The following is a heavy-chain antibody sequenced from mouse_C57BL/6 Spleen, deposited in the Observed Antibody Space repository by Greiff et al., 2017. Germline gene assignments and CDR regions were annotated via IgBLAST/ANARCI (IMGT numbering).Heavy chain of an antibody. Sequence: VKLVESGPGLVAPSQSLSITCTVSGFSLTSYGVHWVRQPPGKGLEWLVVIWSDGSTTYNSALKSRLSISKDNSKSQVFLKMNSLQTDDTAMYYCARQGDYDGTYYYAMDYWGQGTSVTVSS. J-gene: IGHJ4*01. CDR3: ARQGDYDGTYYYAMDY. CDR1: GFSLTSYG. D-gene: IGHD2-4*01. V-gene: IGHV2-6-1*01. CDR2: IWSDGST.